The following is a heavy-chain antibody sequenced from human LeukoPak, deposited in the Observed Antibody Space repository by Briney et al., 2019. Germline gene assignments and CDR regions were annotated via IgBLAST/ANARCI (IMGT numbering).Heavy chain of an antibody. Sequence: SETLSLTCTVSGGSISSSSYYWGWIRQPPGKGLEWIGSIYYSGSTYYNPSLKSRVTISVDTSKNQFSLKLSSVTAADTAVYYCAREGRGWELLNNYYYYGMDVWGQGTTVTVSS. CDR3: AREGRGWELLNNYYYYGMDV. CDR1: GGSISSSSYY. D-gene: IGHD1-26*01. CDR2: IYYSGST. J-gene: IGHJ6*02. V-gene: IGHV4-39*07.